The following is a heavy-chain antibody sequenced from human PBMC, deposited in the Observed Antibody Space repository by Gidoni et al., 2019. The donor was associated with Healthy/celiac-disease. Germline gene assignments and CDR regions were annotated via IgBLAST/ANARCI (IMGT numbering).Heavy chain of an antibody. Sequence: EVQLVPSGAEVKKPGEPLEISFQGSGYRFTRYWIGWVRQMPGKGLEWMGIIYPGDSETRYSPSFQGQVTISADKYISTADLQGSSLKASDTAMYYCARGGKMATGFHYFDYWGQGTLVTVSS. D-gene: IGHD5-12*01. CDR1: GYRFTRYW. CDR2: IYPGDSET. J-gene: IGHJ4*02. CDR3: ARGGKMATGFHYFDY. V-gene: IGHV5-51*01.